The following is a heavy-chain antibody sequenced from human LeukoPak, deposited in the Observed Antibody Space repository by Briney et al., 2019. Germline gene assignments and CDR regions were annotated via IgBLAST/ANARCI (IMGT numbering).Heavy chain of an antibody. CDR1: GFTFNSYS. D-gene: IGHD1-7*01. CDR2: INHKSTTI. J-gene: IGHJ6*02. V-gene: IGHV3-48*02. CDR3: ARETHWNYVANYGMDV. Sequence: GGSLRLSCAASGFTFNSYSLSWVRQAPGKGLEWISYINHKSTTIYDADSVKGRFTISRDSAKNSLFLQMNGLTEEDTAVYYCARETHWNYVANYGMDVWGQGTTVTVSS.